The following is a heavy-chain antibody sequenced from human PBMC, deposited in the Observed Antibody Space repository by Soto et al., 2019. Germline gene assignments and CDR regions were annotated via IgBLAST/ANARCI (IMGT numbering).Heavy chain of an antibody. V-gene: IGHV1-2*04. Sequence: ASVKPSCKASGYSLTGYYMHWVRQANGQGLEWMGWINPNSGGTNYAQKFQGWVTMTRDTSISTAYMELSRLRSDDTAVYYCARGSMIVVDVYYYYGMPVLGQGTTVTVSS. CDR3: ARGSMIVVDVYYYYGMPV. D-gene: IGHD3-22*01. CDR1: GYSLTGYY. CDR2: INPNSGGT. J-gene: IGHJ6*02.